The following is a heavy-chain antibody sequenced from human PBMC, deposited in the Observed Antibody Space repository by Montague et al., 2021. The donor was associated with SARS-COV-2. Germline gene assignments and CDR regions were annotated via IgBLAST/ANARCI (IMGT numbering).Heavy chain of an antibody. CDR2: MYYRGST. Sequence: SETLSLTCTVSGGSISSGTYYWAWIRQPPGKGLEWIGSMYYRGSTYYNPSLKSRVFISVDTTKKQLSLTLTSVTAADTAVYYCATQEDPSGWIPGPFDFWGQGTLLSVSS. D-gene: IGHD6-19*01. CDR3: ATQEDPSGWIPGPFDF. J-gene: IGHJ4*02. V-gene: IGHV4-39*01. CDR1: GGSISSGTYY.